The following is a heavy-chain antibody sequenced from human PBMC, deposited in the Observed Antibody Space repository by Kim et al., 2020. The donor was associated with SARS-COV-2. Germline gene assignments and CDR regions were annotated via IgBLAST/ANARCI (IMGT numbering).Heavy chain of an antibody. J-gene: IGHJ6*02. D-gene: IGHD3-22*01. V-gene: IGHV3-9*01. CDR3: AKDTNYDSSGYKVNGMDV. CDR1: GFTFDDYA. CDR2: ISWNSGSI. Sequence: GGSLRLSCAASGFTFDDYAMHWVRQAPGKGLEWVSGISWNSGSICYADSVKGRFTISRDNAKNSLYLQMNSLRAEDTALYYCAKDTNYDSSGYKVNGMDVWGPGTTVTVSS.